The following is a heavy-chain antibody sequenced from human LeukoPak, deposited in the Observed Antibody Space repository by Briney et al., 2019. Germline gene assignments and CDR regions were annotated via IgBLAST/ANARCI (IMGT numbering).Heavy chain of an antibody. J-gene: IGHJ4*02. CDR2: IDGDDNK. Sequence: SGPTLVNPTQTLTLTCTFSGFSLSTSGMRVSWIRQPPGKALEWLARIDGDDNKLYSASQKTRLTISKDTSENQVVLTMTNMDPVDTATYFCVRSSYSSPFDYWGQGTLVTVSS. CDR1: GFSLSTSGMR. D-gene: IGHD6-13*01. CDR3: VRSSYSSPFDY. V-gene: IGHV2-70*04.